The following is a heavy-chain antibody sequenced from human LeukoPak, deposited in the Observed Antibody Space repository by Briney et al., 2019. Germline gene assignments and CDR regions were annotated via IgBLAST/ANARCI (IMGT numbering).Heavy chain of an antibody. J-gene: IGHJ4*02. D-gene: IGHD3-22*01. CDR2: IFHSAST. CDR3: ARGYDSSEQTGRYYFDH. Sequence: SQTLSLTCAVSGGSVSSDDYSWGWIRQPPGKGLEWIGYIFHSASTYHNLSLRSRVTISLDRSKNQFSLKMSSVTAADTAVYYCARGYDSSEQTGRYYFDHWGQGTLVTVSS. V-gene: IGHV4-30-2*01. CDR1: GGSVSSDDYS.